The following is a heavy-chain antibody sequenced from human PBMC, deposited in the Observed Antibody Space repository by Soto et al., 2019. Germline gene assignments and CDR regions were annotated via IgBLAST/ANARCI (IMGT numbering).Heavy chain of an antibody. CDR3: ASPNWAGQDAFDI. Sequence: QMQLVQSGAEVKKPGASVEVSCKASGYTFTNYYVHWVRQAPGEGLEWMGMINPTGDSTTYAQKLQGRVTMTRDTSTSTVYMELYSMRSEETAVYYCASPNWAGQDAFDIWGQGTMVTVSS. CDR1: GYTFTNYY. J-gene: IGHJ3*02. CDR2: INPTGDST. V-gene: IGHV1-46*04. D-gene: IGHD1-1*01.